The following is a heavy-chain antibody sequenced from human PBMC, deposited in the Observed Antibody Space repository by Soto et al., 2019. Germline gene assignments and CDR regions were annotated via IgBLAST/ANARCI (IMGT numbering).Heavy chain of an antibody. D-gene: IGHD1-1*01. J-gene: IGHJ4*02. V-gene: IGHV3-23*01. Sequence: GGSLRLSCAASGFTFDTYAMTWVRQAPGKGLEWVSGLNYNGEGTYYAGSVKGRFTISRDNSKNTLYPQMNSLRAEDTALYYCAKAFTWNNYYFDYWGRGTLVTVSS. CDR2: LNYNGEGT. CDR1: GFTFDTYA. CDR3: AKAFTWNNYYFDY.